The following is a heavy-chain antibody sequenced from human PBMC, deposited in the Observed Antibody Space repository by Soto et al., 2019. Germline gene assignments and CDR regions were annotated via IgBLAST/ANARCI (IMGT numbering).Heavy chain of an antibody. V-gene: IGHV4-59*01. CDR1: GGSIDSYY. J-gene: IGHJ4*02. Sequence: KPSETLSLTCTVSGGSIDSYYWSWIRQPPGKGLEWIGYIYYSGSTNYNPSLKSRVTISVDTSKNQFSLKLNSVTAADTAVYYCARDSRPGFPDYWGQGTLVTVSS. D-gene: IGHD6-6*01. CDR3: ARDSRPGFPDY. CDR2: IYYSGST.